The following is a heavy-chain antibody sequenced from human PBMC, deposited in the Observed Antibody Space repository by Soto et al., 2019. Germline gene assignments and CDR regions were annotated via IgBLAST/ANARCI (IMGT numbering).Heavy chain of an antibody. D-gene: IGHD4-17*01. CDR3: ARGRTVNFYGMDV. CDR1: GYTFTDHY. V-gene: IGHV1-2*02. CDR2: INPHSGDT. J-gene: IGHJ6*02. Sequence: QVQLVQSGAEVKKPGASVKVSYVASGYTFTDHYIHWVRQAPVQGLEWMGWINPHSGDTIYAQKFQGRVTVTRDTSISTAYMELSRLRSDDTAVYYCARGRTVNFYGMDVWGQGTTVTVSS.